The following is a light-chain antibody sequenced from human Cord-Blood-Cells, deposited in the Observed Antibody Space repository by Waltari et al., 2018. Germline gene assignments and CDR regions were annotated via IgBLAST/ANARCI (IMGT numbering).Light chain of an antibody. J-gene: IGLJ3*02. V-gene: IGLV2-23*01. CDR3: CSYAGSSTWV. Sequence: SALTPSASLSGSPAQSITISSTGTSSDVGSNNLVAWYQQHPGKAPKLMIYEGSKRPSGVSNRFSGSKSGNTASQTISGLQAEDDADYYCCSYAGSSTWVFGGGTKLTVL. CDR1: SSDVGSNNL. CDR2: EGS.